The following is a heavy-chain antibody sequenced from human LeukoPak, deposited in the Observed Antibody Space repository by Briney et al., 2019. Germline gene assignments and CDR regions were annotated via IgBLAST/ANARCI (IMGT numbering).Heavy chain of an antibody. J-gene: IGHJ4*02. Sequence: PGGSLRLSCAASGFTFSSYSMNWVRQAPGKGLEWVSYISSLSGTKYYADSVKGRFTISRDNAKNSLYLQMNSLRAEDTAVYYCARGGSFTIFGVGYWGQGTLVTVSS. V-gene: IGHV3-48*01. CDR3: ARGGSFTIFGVGY. D-gene: IGHD3-3*01. CDR2: ISSLSGTK. CDR1: GFTFSSYS.